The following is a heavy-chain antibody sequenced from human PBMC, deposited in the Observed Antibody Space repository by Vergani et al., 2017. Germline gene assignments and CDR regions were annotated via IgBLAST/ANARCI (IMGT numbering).Heavy chain of an antibody. J-gene: IGHJ1*01. D-gene: IGHD2-2*01. CDR3: ARRVRRYCRRTSCSRAEYFQH. Sequence: QLQLQESGPGLVKPSETLSLTCTVSGGSISSSSYYWGWIRQPPGKGLEWIGSIYYSGSTYYNPSLKSRVTISVDTSKNQFSLKLSSVTAADTAVYYCARRVRRYCRRTSCSRAEYFQHWGQGTLVTVSS. V-gene: IGHV4-39*01. CDR1: GGSISSSSYY. CDR2: IYYSGST.